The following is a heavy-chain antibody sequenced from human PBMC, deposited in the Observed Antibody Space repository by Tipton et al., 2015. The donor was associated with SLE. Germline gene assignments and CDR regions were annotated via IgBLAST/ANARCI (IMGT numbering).Heavy chain of an antibody. V-gene: IGHV4-34*01. CDR1: GGSFSGYH. J-gene: IGHJ2*01. CDR3: ARARGELGGSGWYFEL. D-gene: IGHD3-10*01. CDR2: IADTGSP. Sequence: TLSLTCAVYGGSFSGYHWTWIRQPPGQGLEWIGEIADTGSPNYNPSLKSRVTISLDTSKSQFSLILNSLTAADTAVYYCARARGELGGSGWYFELWGRGTLVIVSS.